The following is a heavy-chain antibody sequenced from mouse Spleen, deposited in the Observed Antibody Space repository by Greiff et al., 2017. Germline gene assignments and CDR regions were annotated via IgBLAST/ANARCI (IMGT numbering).Heavy chain of an antibody. Sequence: EVHLVESGGDLVKPGGSLKLSCAASGFTFSSYGMSWVRQTPDKRLEWVATISSGGSYTYYPDSVKGRFTISRDNAKNTLYLQMSSLKSEDTAMYYCARDYGSSKYYFDYWGQGTTLTVSS. CDR1: GFTFSSYG. CDR2: ISSGGSYT. CDR3: ARDYGSSKYYFDY. J-gene: IGHJ2*01. V-gene: IGHV5-6*01. D-gene: IGHD1-1*01.